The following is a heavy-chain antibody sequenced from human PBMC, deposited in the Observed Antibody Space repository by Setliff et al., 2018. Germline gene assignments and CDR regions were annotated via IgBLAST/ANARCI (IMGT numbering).Heavy chain of an antibody. D-gene: IGHD3-10*01. CDR2: ISGYGSRT. Sequence: LRLSCAASGFTFSSYAMTWVRQAPGKGLEWVSGISGYGSRTYYADSVKGRSTISRDNSQNTMYLQMNSLKTEDAALYYCNSRITVLRGVTVLWGQGTLVTVSS. J-gene: IGHJ4*02. CDR3: NSRITVLRGVTVL. CDR1: GFTFSSYA. V-gene: IGHV3-23*01.